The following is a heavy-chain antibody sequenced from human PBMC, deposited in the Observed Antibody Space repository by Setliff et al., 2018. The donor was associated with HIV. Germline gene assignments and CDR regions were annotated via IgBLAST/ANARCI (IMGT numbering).Heavy chain of an antibody. Sequence: ASVKVSCKASGYTFTSYGISWVRQAPGQGLEWMGWISAYNGNTNYAQKLQGRVTMTTDTSTSTAYMELRSLRSDDTAVYYCARVVRGVIQSAKTFDYWGQGTLVTVSS. V-gene: IGHV1-18*01. J-gene: IGHJ4*02. CDR1: GYTFTSYG. CDR2: ISAYNGNT. D-gene: IGHD2-21*01. CDR3: ARVVRGVIQSAKTFDY.